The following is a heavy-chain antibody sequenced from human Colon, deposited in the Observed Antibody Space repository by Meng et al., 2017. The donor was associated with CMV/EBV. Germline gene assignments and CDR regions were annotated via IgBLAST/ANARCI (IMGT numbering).Heavy chain of an antibody. D-gene: IGHD1-1*01. J-gene: IGHJ4*02. V-gene: IGHV1-18*01. CDR1: GDPFASYG. CDR2: ISGSTGYT. Sequence: QCQPGRSGAGVEEPGVSVFVSCGSSGDPFASYGINWVRQAPGQGLEWMGWISGSTGYTNRAQKFQGRVTMTTDTSTSTAYLALTSLTSNDTAVYYCARGRPNWSGVLDYWGQGTLVTVSS. CDR3: ARGRPNWSGVLDY.